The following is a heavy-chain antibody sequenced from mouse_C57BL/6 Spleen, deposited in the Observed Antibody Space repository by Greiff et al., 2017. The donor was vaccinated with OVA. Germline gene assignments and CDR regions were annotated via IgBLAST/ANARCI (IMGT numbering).Heavy chain of an antibody. CDR3: ARLGDYGVSFAY. CDR1: GYTFTDYY. D-gene: IGHD2-4*01. Sequence: QVHVKQSGPELVKPGASVKISCKASGYTFTDYYINWVKQRPGQGLEWIGWIFPGSGSTYYNEKFKGKATLTVDKSSSTAYMLLSSLTSEDSAVYFCARLGDYGVSFAYWGQGTLVTVSA. V-gene: IGHV1-75*01. J-gene: IGHJ3*01. CDR2: IFPGSGST.